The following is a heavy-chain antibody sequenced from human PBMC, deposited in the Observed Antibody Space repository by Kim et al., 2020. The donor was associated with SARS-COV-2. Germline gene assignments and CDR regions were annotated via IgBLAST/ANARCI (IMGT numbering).Heavy chain of an antibody. CDR3: AREDGAGLGDAFDI. CDR1: EFTFSSYS. V-gene: IGHV3-21*01. CDR2: ISSTSSYI. J-gene: IGHJ3*02. Sequence: GGSLRLSCAASEFTFSSYSMNWVRQAPGKGLEWVSSISSTSSYIYYADSVKGRFTISRDNAKNSLYLQMNSLRAEDTAVYYCAREDGAGLGDAFDIWGQGTMVTVSS. D-gene: IGHD3-10*01.